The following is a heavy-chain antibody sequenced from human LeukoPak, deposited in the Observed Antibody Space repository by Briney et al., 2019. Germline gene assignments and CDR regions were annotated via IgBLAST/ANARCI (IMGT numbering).Heavy chain of an antibody. CDR3: ARVTAVAGLYFDY. CDR1: GGSISSYY. CDR2: IYYSGST. J-gene: IGHJ4*02. Sequence: PSETLSLTCTVSGGSISSYYWSWIRQPPGKGLEWIGYIYYSGSTNYNPSLKSRVTISVDTSKNQFSLKLSSVTAADTAVYYCARVTAVAGLYFDYWGQGTLVTVSS. D-gene: IGHD6-19*01. V-gene: IGHV4-59*01.